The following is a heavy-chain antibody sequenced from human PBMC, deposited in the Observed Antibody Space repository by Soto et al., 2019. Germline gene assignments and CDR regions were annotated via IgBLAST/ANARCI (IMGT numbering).Heavy chain of an antibody. Sequence: ASVKVSCKASGYTFTSYDINWVRQATGQGLEWMGWMNPNSGNTGYAQKFQGRVTMTRNTSISTAYMELSSLRSEDTAVYYCARLPIVGATPPNDYWGQGTLVTVSS. J-gene: IGHJ4*02. V-gene: IGHV1-8*02. CDR1: GYTFTSYD. CDR3: ARLPIVGATPPNDY. CDR2: MNPNSGNT. D-gene: IGHD1-26*01.